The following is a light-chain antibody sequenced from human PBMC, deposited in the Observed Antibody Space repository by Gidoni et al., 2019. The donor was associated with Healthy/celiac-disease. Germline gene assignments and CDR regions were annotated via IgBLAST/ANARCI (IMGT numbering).Light chain of an antibody. CDR2: EVS. CDR3: SSYAGSNNLV. Sequence: QSALTQPPSASGSPGQSVTIACTGTSSDVGGYNYVSWYQPHPGQAPKRMLYEVSKRSSGVPDRFAGCKSGTPASLTVCGLQAEDAADYYCSSYAGSNNLVFGGGTKLTVL. J-gene: IGLJ2*01. V-gene: IGLV2-8*01. CDR1: SSDVGGYNY.